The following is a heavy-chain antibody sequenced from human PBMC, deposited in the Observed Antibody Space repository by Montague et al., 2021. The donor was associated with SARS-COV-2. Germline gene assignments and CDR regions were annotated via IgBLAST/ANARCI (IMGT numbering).Heavy chain of an antibody. Sequence: SETLSLTCGVDGGSLIDYYWTWIRQPPGEGLEWIGEINHSGSTNYNPSLKSRVTISVDTSKNQFSLKLSSVTAADTAVYYCAREVRGRIVVVIAIPYYYFDYWGQGTLVTVSS. J-gene: IGHJ4*02. CDR1: GGSLIDYY. CDR3: AREVRGRIVVVIAIPYYYFDY. CDR2: INHSGST. V-gene: IGHV4-34*01. D-gene: IGHD2-21*01.